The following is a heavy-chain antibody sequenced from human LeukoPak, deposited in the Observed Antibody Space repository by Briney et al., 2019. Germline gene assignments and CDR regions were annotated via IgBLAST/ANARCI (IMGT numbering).Heavy chain of an antibody. CDR1: GFTFSSYS. CDR3: ARDNALAVALDY. D-gene: IGHD6-19*01. V-gene: IGHV3-21*04. CDR2: ISSSSSYI. J-gene: IGHJ4*02. Sequence: GGSLRLSCAASGFTFSSYSMNWVRQAPGKGLEWVSSISSSSSYIYYADSVKGRFTISRDNAKNSLYLQMNSLRAEDTAVYYCARDNALAVALDYWGQGTLVTVSS.